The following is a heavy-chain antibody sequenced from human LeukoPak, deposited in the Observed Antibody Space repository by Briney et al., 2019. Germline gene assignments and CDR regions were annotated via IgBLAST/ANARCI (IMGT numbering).Heavy chain of an antibody. CDR1: GFTFSSYA. Sequence: GRSLRLSCAASGFTFSSYAMHWVRQAPGKGLEWVAVIWYDGSNKYYADSVKGRFTISGDNSKNTLYLQMNSLRVEDTAVYYCARAPTVLVGYCSSSSCQADYWGQGTLVTVSS. V-gene: IGHV3-33*08. CDR2: IWYDGSNK. D-gene: IGHD2-2*01. J-gene: IGHJ4*02. CDR3: ARAPTVLVGYCSSSSCQADY.